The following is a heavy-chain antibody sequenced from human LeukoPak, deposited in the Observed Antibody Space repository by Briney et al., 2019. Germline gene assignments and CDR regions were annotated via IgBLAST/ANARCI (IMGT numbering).Heavy chain of an antibody. CDR3: ARQTFEYSSSSLWFDP. CDR1: GGTFSSYA. CDR2: IIPIFGTA. Sequence: SVKVSCKASGGTFSSYAISWVRQAPGQGLEWMGGIIPIFGTANYAQKFQGRVTITADKSTSTTYMELSSLRSEDTAVYYCARQTFEYSSSSLWFDPWGQGTLVTVSS. V-gene: IGHV1-69*06. D-gene: IGHD6-6*01. J-gene: IGHJ5*02.